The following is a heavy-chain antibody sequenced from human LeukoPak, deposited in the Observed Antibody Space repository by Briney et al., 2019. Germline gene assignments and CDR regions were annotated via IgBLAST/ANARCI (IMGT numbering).Heavy chain of an antibody. CDR1: GGSFSGYY. Sequence: SSETLSLTCAVYGGSFSGYYWSWIRQPPGKGLEWIGEINHSGSTNYNPSLKSRVTISVDTSKNQFSLKLSSVTAADTAVYYCASQDGSSRGDEDYWGQGTLVTVSS. J-gene: IGHJ4*02. V-gene: IGHV4-34*01. CDR2: INHSGST. D-gene: IGHD6-6*01. CDR3: ASQDGSSRGDEDY.